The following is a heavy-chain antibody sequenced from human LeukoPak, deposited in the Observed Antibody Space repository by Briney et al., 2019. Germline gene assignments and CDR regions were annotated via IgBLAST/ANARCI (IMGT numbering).Heavy chain of an antibody. CDR3: AMVRGVINWFDP. D-gene: IGHD3-10*01. J-gene: IGHJ5*02. CDR1: GGSISSSSYY. V-gene: IGHV4-39*01. Sequence: ETLSLTFTVSGGSISSSSYYWGWIRQPPGKGLEWIGSIYYSGSTYYNPSLKSRVTISVDTSKNQFSLKLSSVTAADTAVYYCAMVRGVINWFDPWGQGTLVTVSS. CDR2: IYYSGST.